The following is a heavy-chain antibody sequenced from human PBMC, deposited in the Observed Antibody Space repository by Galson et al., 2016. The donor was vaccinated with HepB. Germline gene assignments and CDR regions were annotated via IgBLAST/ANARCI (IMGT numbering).Heavy chain of an antibody. CDR1: GYTFTGYY. D-gene: IGHD5-12*01. CDR2: INPNSGGT. Sequence: SVKVFCKASGYTFTGYYMHWVRQAPGQGLEWMGWINPNSGGTNYAQKFQGRVTMTRDTSISTAYMELSSLRSNDTAVYYCARDRLGGYDYHWGQGTLVTVSS. V-gene: IGHV1-2*02. CDR3: ARDRLGGYDYH. J-gene: IGHJ5*02.